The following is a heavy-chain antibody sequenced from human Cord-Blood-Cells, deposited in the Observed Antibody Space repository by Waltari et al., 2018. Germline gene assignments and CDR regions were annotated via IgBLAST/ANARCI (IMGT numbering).Heavy chain of an antibody. CDR1: GGSFSGYY. V-gene: IGHV4-34*01. CDR3: ARGSPSDAFDI. Sequence: HVQLQQWGAGLLKPSETLSLTCAVYGGSFSGYYWSWIRQPPGKGLEWIGEINHSGSTNYNPSLKSRVTISVDTSKNQFSLKLSSVTAADTAVYYCARGSPSDAFDIWGQGTMVTVSS. J-gene: IGHJ3*02. CDR2: INHSGST.